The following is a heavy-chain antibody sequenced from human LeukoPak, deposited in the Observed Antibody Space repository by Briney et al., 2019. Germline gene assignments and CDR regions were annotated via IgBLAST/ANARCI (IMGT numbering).Heavy chain of an antibody. CDR3: ARGGFYDGSGYSDY. D-gene: IGHD3-22*01. CDR1: GYIFTGYY. V-gene: IGHV1-2*02. J-gene: IGHJ4*02. Sequence: GASVKVSCKASGYIFTGYYMHWVRQAPGQGLEWMGWINPNSGGTNYAQKFQGRVTMTSDTSISSAYMELGRLRSDDTAVYFCARGGFYDGSGYSDYWGQGTLVTVSS. CDR2: INPNSGGT.